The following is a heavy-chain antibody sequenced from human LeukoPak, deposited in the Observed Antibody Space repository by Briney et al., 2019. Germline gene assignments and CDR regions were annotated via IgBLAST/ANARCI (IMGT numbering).Heavy chain of an antibody. CDR3: ARGLIAVRPGWFDP. CDR2: ISAYNGNT. V-gene: IGHV1-18*01. Sequence: ASVKVSCKASGYTFTTYGISWVRQAPGQRLEWMGWISAYNGNTNYAQQFQDRVTMSTDTSMSTAYMELRSLRSDDTAVYYCARGLIAVRPGWFDPWGQGTLVTVSS. CDR1: GYTFTTYG. J-gene: IGHJ5*02. D-gene: IGHD6-6*01.